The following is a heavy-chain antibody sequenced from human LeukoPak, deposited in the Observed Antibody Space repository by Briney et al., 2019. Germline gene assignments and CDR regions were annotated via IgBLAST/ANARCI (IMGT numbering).Heavy chain of an antibody. V-gene: IGHV1-46*03. J-gene: IGHJ3*02. Sequence: ASVKVSCKAPGYTFTSYYMHWVRQAPGQGLEWMGIINPSGGSTSYAQKFQGRDTMTRDTSTSTVYMELSSLRSEDTAVYYCARGYASMIYAFDIWGQGTMVTVSS. CDR3: ARGYASMIYAFDI. D-gene: IGHD5-12*01. CDR2: INPSGGST. CDR1: GYTFTSYY.